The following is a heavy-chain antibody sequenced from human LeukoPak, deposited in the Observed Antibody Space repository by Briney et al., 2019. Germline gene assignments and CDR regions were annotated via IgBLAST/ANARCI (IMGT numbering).Heavy chain of an antibody. Sequence: SVKVSCKASGGSFSSYAISWVRQAPGQGLEWMGGIIPIFGTTNYAQKFQGRVTITTDESTSTAYMELSSLRSEDTAVYYCARGLPRAANNKTYYYYYYMDVWGKGTTVTVPS. CDR1: GGSFSSYA. J-gene: IGHJ6*03. CDR3: ARGLPRAANNKTYYYYYYMDV. CDR2: IIPIFGTT. V-gene: IGHV1-69*05. D-gene: IGHD2-15*01.